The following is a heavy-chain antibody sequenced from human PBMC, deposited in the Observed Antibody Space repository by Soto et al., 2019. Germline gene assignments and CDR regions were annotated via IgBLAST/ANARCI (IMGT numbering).Heavy chain of an antibody. CDR3: AREWGLEPPAGGN. CDR2: ITYDGGNI. D-gene: IGHD1-1*01. V-gene: IGHV3-30-3*01. J-gene: IGHJ4*02. Sequence: QVQLVESGGGVVQPGRSLRLACAASGFTFSGYAMHWVRQAPGKGLEWVAVITYDGGNIYYADSVKGRFTISRDNSQNTGDRQRNSQRQEDTAVYYCAREWGLEPPAGGNGGQGTLATVSS. CDR1: GFTFSGYA.